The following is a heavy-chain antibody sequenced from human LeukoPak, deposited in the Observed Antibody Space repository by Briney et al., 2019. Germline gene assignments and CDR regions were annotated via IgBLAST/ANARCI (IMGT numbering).Heavy chain of an antibody. CDR3: ANRVGYSYGA. CDR2: IGATGAGT. J-gene: IGHJ5*02. V-gene: IGHV3-23*01. Sequence: PGGSLRLSCAASEFTFSSHVMSWVRQAPGKGLEWVSAIGATGAGTYYADSVKGRFTISRDNSKNTLYLQMNSLRAEDTAVYYCANRVGYSYGAWGQGTLVTVSS. CDR1: EFTFSSHV. D-gene: IGHD5-18*01.